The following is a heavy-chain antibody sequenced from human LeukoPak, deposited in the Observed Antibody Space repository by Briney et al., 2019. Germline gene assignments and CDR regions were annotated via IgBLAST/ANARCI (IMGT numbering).Heavy chain of an antibody. J-gene: IGHJ6*02. D-gene: IGHD3-22*01. V-gene: IGHV4-34*01. Sequence: KPSETLSLTCAVYGGSFSGYYWSWIRQPPGKGLEWIGGINHSGSTNYNPSLKSRVTISVDTSRNQFSLKLSSVTAADTAVYYCARGYYYDSSGPTTMDVWGQGTTVTVSS. CDR2: INHSGST. CDR1: GGSFSGYY. CDR3: ARGYYYDSSGPTTMDV.